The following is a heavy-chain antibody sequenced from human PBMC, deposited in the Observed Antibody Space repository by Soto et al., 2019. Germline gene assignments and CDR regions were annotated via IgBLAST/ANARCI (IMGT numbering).Heavy chain of an antibody. J-gene: IGHJ6*02. Sequence: PGGSLRLSCAASGFTFSSHTMNWVRQAPGKGLEWISYITSTSSTKNYADSVKGRFTISRDNANNSLYLQMNSLRAKDTAVYYCAREPYISSFLDYYCGMDVWGQGTTV. D-gene: IGHD6-6*01. CDR2: ITSTSSTK. CDR1: GFTFSSHT. CDR3: AREPYISSFLDYYCGMDV. V-gene: IGHV3-48*01.